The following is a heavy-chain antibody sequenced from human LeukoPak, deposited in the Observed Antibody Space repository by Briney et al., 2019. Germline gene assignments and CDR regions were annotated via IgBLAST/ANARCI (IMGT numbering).Heavy chain of an antibody. J-gene: IGHJ4*02. CDR3: ARRITMVREKGGFDY. CDR2: IYPGDSDT. CDR1: GYSFTSYW. Sequence: PGESLKISCKGSGYSFTSYWIGWVRQMPGKGLEWMGIIYPGDSDTRYSPSFQGQVTISADKSISTAYLHWSSLKASDTAMYYCARRITMVREKGGFDYWGQGTLVTVSS. D-gene: IGHD3-10*01. V-gene: IGHV5-51*01.